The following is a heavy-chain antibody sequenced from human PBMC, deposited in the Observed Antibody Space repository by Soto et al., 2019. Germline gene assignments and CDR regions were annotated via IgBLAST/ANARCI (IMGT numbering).Heavy chain of an antibody. CDR1: GFTFSSYS. Sequence: PGGSLRLSCAASGFTFSSYSMNWVRQAPGKGMEWVSSISSSSSYIYYADSVKGRFTISRDNAKNSLYLQMNSLRAEDTAVYYCVRDASVAYGSGRYYPYYYYYGMDVWGQGTTVTVSS. V-gene: IGHV3-21*01. D-gene: IGHD3-10*01. CDR3: VRDASVAYGSGRYYPYYYYYGMDV. CDR2: ISSSSSYI. J-gene: IGHJ6*02.